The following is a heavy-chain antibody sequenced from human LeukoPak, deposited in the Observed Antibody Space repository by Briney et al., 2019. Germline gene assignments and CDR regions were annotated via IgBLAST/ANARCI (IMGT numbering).Heavy chain of an antibody. J-gene: IGHJ4*02. CDR1: GYTFTGYY. V-gene: IGHV1-2*02. Sequence: ASVKVSCKASGYTFTGYYMHWVRQAPGQGLEWMGWINPNSGGTNYAQKFQGRVTMTRDTSISTAYMELSSLRSDDMAVYYCASRNYDLLTGPEYWGQGTLITVSS. CDR2: INPNSGGT. D-gene: IGHD3-9*01. CDR3: ASRNYDLLTGPEY.